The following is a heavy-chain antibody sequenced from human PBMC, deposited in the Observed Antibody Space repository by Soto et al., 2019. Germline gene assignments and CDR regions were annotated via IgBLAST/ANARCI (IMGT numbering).Heavy chain of an antibody. CDR3: AKVHFYYYGMDV. CDR2: ISYDGSNK. Sequence: GGSLRLSCAASGFTFISYGMHWVLQAPGKGLEWVAVISYDGSNKYYADSVKGRFTISRDNSKNTLYLQMNSLRAEDTAVYYCAKVHFYYYGMDVWGQGTTVTVSS. CDR1: GFTFISYG. J-gene: IGHJ6*02. V-gene: IGHV3-30*18.